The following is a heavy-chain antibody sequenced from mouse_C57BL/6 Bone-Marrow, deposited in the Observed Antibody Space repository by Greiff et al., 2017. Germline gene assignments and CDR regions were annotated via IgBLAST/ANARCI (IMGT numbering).Heavy chain of an antibody. CDR3: ARRLYGGFAY. D-gene: IGHD1-1*01. CDR2: ISSGSSTI. CDR1: GFTFSDYG. Sequence: EVMLVESGGGLVKPGGSLKLSCAASGFTFSDYGMHWVRQAPEKGLEWVAYISSGSSTIYYADTVKGRFTISRDNAKTTLFLQMTSLRSEDTAMYYCARRLYGGFAYWGQGTLVTVSA. J-gene: IGHJ3*01. V-gene: IGHV5-17*01.